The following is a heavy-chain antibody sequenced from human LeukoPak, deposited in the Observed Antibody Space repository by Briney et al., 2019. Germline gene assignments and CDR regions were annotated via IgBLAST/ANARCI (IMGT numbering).Heavy chain of an antibody. Sequence: ETLSLTCDVSGGSISSSDWWSWVRQAPGKGLEWVANIKQDGSAKYYGDSVEGRFTISRDNAKNSLYLQMNSLRAEDTAVYYCARWGGGFDYWGQGTLVTVSS. V-gene: IGHV3-7*04. CDR1: GGSISSSDW. J-gene: IGHJ4*02. CDR3: ARWGGGFDY. CDR2: IKQDGSAK. D-gene: IGHD3-16*01.